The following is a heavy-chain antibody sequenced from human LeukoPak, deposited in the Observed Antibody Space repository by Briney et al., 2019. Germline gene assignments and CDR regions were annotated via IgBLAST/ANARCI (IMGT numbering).Heavy chain of an antibody. V-gene: IGHV4-39*07. Sequence: PSETLSLTCTVSGASISNPSYHWGWIRQPPGKGLEWIGSMYYTGITYHNPSLKSRVTISLDTSKNQFSLKLNSVTAADTAVYYCARLSNGNPGDYWGQGTLVTVSS. CDR3: ARLSNGNPGDY. CDR2: MYYTGIT. J-gene: IGHJ4*02. D-gene: IGHD2-8*01. CDR1: GASISNPSYH.